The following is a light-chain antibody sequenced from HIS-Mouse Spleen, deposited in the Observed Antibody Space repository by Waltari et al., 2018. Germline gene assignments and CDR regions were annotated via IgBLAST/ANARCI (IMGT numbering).Light chain of an antibody. CDR2: GAS. J-gene: IGKJ1*01. CDR3: QQYGSSPPWT. Sequence: EIVFTQSPGTRSLSPGERATLSCRASQSVSSSYLAWYQQKPGQAPRLLIHGASSRATGIPDRFSGSGSGTDFTLTISRLEPEDFAVYYCQQYGSSPPWTFGQGTKVEIK. V-gene: IGKV3-20*01. CDR1: QSVSSSY.